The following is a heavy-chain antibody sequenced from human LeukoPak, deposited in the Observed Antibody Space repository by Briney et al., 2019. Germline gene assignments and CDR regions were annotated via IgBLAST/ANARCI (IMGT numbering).Heavy chain of an antibody. Sequence: ASVKVSCKASGYTFTSYYMHWVRQAPGQGLEWMGIINPSGGSTSYAQRFQGRVTMTRDTSTSTVYMELSSLRSEDTAVYYCAREGAGWLQLWHAAFDIWGQGTMVTVSS. CDR2: INPSGGST. D-gene: IGHD5-24*01. CDR1: GYTFTSYY. J-gene: IGHJ3*02. CDR3: AREGAGWLQLWHAAFDI. V-gene: IGHV1-46*01.